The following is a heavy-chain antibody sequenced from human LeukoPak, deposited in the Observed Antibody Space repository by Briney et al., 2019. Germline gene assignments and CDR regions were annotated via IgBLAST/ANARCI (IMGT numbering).Heavy chain of an antibody. D-gene: IGHD3-22*01. CDR3: ARALYYYDSSGY. CDR2: ISAYNGNT. J-gene: IGHJ4*02. CDR1: GYTFTSYG. V-gene: IGHV1-18*01. Sequence: ASVTVSCTASGYTFTSYGISWVRPAPGQGLEWMGWISAYNGNTNYAQKLQGRVTMTTDTSTSTAYMELRSLRSDDTAVYYCARALYYYDSSGYWGQGTLVTVSS.